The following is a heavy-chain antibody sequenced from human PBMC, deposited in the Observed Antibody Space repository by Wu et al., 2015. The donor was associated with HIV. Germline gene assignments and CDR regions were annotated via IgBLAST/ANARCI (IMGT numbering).Heavy chain of an antibody. CDR1: GKTFNA. CDR2: IIPLFGTT. Sequence: QVHLVQSGAEVKKPGSSVKISCKASGKTFNAINWVRQAPGQGLEWLGGIIPLFGTTEYAQVFQGRFTITTEESTSTAYMSLSSLTSEDTAVYFCTRGGERDYTLTTRYWGQGTLVTVSS. CDR3: TRGGERDYTLTTRY. D-gene: IGHD4-11*01. J-gene: IGHJ4*02. V-gene: IGHV1-69*05.